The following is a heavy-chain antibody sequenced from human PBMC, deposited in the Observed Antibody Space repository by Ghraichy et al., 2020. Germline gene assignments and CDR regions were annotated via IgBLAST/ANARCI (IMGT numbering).Heavy chain of an antibody. J-gene: IGHJ5*02. CDR1: GDSIISYY. Sequence: SETLSLTCTVSGDSIISYYWSWIRQPAGKGLEWIGRIYTSGSTNYHPSLKSRVTMSVDTSKNQFSLKLSSVTAADTAVYYCASDGRRWNVVLVAANNWFDPWGQGTLVTVSS. V-gene: IGHV4-4*07. CDR3: ASDGRRWNVVLVAANNWFDP. D-gene: IGHD3-9*01. CDR2: IYTSGST.